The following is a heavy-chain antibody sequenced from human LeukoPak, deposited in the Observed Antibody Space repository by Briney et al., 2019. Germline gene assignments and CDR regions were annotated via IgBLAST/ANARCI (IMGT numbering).Heavy chain of an antibody. D-gene: IGHD2-21*01. CDR2: IHPSVSAT. CDR1: GDGFANYW. CDR3: ARRAYLSQLGVDWFDP. J-gene: IGHJ5*02. Sequence: GESLKISCRVSGDGFANYWIGLARHMPGEGLQWVAIIHPSVSATHDSPSFQGRVTISADRAITTAYLQWNSLRTSDTAIYYCARRAYLSQLGVDWFDPWGQGTLVTVSS. V-gene: IGHV5-51*01.